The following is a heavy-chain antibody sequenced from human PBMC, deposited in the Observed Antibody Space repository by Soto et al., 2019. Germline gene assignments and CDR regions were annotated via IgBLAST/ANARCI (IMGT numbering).Heavy chain of an antibody. CDR2: IYNGGST. V-gene: IGHV4-30-4*01. D-gene: IGHD7-27*01. CDR3: TRGPSGDKVDY. Sequence: SETLSLTCTISGVSISRVNYYWSWLRQPPDTGLEWMEHIYNGGSTYNNPSHKSRVTISVDTSKHQVSLKQSPVSAADTAVYYCTRGPSGDKVDYWGQGTLVTVSS. CDR1: GVSISRVNYY. J-gene: IGHJ4*02.